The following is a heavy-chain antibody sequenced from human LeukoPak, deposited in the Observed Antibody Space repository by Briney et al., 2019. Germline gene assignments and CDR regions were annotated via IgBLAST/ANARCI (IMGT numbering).Heavy chain of an antibody. CDR1: GFTFSSYA. CDR3: ARDRADYYYGMDV. CDR2: ISYDGSNK. J-gene: IGHJ6*02. V-gene: IGHV3-30-3*01. Sequence: GGSLRLSFAASGFTFSSYAMHWVRQAPGKGLEWVAVISYDGSNKCYADSVKGRFTISRDNSKNTLYLQMNSLRAEDTAVYYCARDRADYYYGMDVWGQGTTVTVSS. D-gene: IGHD3-10*01.